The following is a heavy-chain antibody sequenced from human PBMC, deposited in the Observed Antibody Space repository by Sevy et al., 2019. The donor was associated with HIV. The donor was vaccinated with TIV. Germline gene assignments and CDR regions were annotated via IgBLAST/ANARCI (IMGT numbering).Heavy chain of an antibody. Sequence: GESLKISCKGSGYSFTGYWIGWVRQMPGKGLEWMGIIYPGDSDTRYSPSFQGQVTISADKSISTAYLQWSSLKASDTAMYYCARRCSGGSCYDAFDIWGQGTMVTVSS. V-gene: IGHV5-51*01. CDR2: IYPGDSDT. D-gene: IGHD2-15*01. J-gene: IGHJ3*02. CDR1: GYSFTGYW. CDR3: ARRCSGGSCYDAFDI.